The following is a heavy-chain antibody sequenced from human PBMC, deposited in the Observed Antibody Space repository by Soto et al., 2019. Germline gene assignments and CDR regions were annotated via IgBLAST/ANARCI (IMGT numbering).Heavy chain of an antibody. Sequence: ASVKVSCKASGYTFSGYYLHWVRQAPGQGLEWMGWINPNSGGTNYAQKFQGRVTISADTSTGTAYLEVSSFRSEDTAIYYCATARQDGLTWSYYFDYWGPGTLVTVSS. V-gene: IGHV1-2*02. CDR3: ATARQDGLTWSYYFDY. J-gene: IGHJ4*02. D-gene: IGHD6-6*01. CDR2: INPNSGGT. CDR1: GYTFSGYY.